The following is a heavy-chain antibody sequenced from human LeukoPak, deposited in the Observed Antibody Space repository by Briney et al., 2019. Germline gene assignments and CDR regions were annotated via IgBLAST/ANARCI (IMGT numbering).Heavy chain of an antibody. D-gene: IGHD2-2*02. J-gene: IGHJ5*02. CDR2: IYSGGST. Sequence: PGGSLRLSCAASGFAVSSNYMSWVRQAPGKGLEWVSVIYSGGSTYYADSVKGRFTISRDNSKNTLYLQMNSLRAEDTAVYYCAKARTRYCSSTSCYIRIPFDPWGQGTLVTVSS. CDR1: GFAVSSNY. V-gene: IGHV3-53*05. CDR3: AKARTRYCSSTSCYIRIPFDP.